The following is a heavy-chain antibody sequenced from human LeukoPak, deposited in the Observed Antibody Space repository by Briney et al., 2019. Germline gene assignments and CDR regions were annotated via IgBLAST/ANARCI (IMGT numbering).Heavy chain of an antibody. Sequence: SETLSLTCTVSGASISSYYWSWIRQPPGKGLEWIGHIYYSGSTNYNPSLKSRVTISVDTSKNQFSLRLSSVTAADTAVYYCARHRYYYDSSGYYYQPWGQGTLVTVSS. D-gene: IGHD3-22*01. CDR1: GASISSYY. CDR2: IYYSGST. J-gene: IGHJ5*02. CDR3: ARHRYYYDSSGYYYQP. V-gene: IGHV4-59*01.